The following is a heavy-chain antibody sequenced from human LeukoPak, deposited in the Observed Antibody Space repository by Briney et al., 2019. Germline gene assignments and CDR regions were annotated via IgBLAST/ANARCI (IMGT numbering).Heavy chain of an antibody. J-gene: IGHJ3*02. D-gene: IGHD3-22*01. CDR3: ARSSDSSGYTDAFDI. Sequence: PSETLSLTCTVSGGSIYSTSHYWNWIRQPAGKGLEWIVRIYISGSTNYNPSLKSRVTISLDTSKNKFSLKLSSVTAADTAVYYCARSSDSSGYTDAFDIWGQGTMVTVSS. V-gene: IGHV4-61*02. CDR1: GGSIYSTSHY. CDR2: IYISGST.